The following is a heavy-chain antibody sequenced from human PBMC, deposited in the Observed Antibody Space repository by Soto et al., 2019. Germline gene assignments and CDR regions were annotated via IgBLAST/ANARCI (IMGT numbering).Heavy chain of an antibody. Sequence: QVQLVQSGAEVKKPGASVKVSCKASGYTFTSYDINWVRQATGQGLEWMGWMNPNNGNTGHAQKFQGRVAMTRNTSTSTAYMELSSLRSEDTAVYYCARGTGWAARRKKFDYGGQGTLVTVSS. CDR2: MNPNNGNT. CDR3: ARGTGWAARRKKFDY. V-gene: IGHV1-8*01. CDR1: GYTFTSYD. J-gene: IGHJ4*02. D-gene: IGHD6-6*01.